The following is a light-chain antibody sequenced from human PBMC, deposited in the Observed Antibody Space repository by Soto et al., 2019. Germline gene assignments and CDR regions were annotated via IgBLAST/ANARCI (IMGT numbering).Light chain of an antibody. CDR2: KDS. V-gene: IGLV3-25*03. Sequence: SYELTQPPSVSVSPGQTARITCSGDALPRQYAYWYQQKPGRAPVLVIYKDSERPSGIPERFSGSSSGTIVTLTISGVQAEDEADYYCQSADSSGTSYVFGTGTKVTVL. CDR3: QSADSSGTSYV. CDR1: ALPRQY. J-gene: IGLJ1*01.